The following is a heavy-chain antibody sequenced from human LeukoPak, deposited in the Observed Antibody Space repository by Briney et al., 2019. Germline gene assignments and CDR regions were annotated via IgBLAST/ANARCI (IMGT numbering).Heavy chain of an antibody. CDR2: INPNSGGT. V-gene: IGHV1-2*02. CDR3: ARDMTTVTTSFEAFDM. J-gene: IGHJ3*02. D-gene: IGHD4-17*01. Sequence: ASVKVSCKASGYTFTGYYMHWVRQAPGQGLEWMGWINPNSGGTNYAQKFQGRVTMTRDTPTSTVYMELSSLRSEDTAVYYCARDMTTVTTSFEAFDMWGQGTMVTVSS. CDR1: GYTFTGYY.